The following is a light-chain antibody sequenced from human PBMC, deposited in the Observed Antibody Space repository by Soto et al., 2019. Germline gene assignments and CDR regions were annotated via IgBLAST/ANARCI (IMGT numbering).Light chain of an antibody. V-gene: IGLV2-14*01. CDR3: SSYTSSSTHHV. J-gene: IGLJ1*01. Sequence: QSALTQPASVSGSPGQSITISCTGTSSDVGGYNYVSWYQQYPGKAPKLMIYEVSNRPSGVSNRFSGSKSDNTASLTISGLQAEDEADYYCSSYTSSSTHHVFGTGTKLTVL. CDR1: SSDVGGYNY. CDR2: EVS.